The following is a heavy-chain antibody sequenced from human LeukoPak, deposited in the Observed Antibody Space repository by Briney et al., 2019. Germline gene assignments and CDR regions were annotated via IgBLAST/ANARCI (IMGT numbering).Heavy chain of an antibody. Sequence: ASVKVSCKVSGYTLTELSMHWVRQAPGKGLEWMGGFDPEDGETIYAQKFQGRVTMTTDTSTSTAYMELRSLRSDDTAVYYCARDLPTATDAGWFDYWGQGTLVTVSS. CDR2: FDPEDGET. CDR3: ARDLPTATDAGWFDY. V-gene: IGHV1-24*01. CDR1: GYTLTELS. D-gene: IGHD5-18*01. J-gene: IGHJ4*02.